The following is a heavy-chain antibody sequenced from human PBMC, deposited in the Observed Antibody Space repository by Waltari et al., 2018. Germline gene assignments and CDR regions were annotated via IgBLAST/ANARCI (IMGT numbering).Heavy chain of an antibody. V-gene: IGHV4-61*02. J-gene: IGHJ4*02. Sequence: QVQLQESGPGLVQPSQTLSLTCTVSGVSISSGSYFWRWIRQPAGKGLEWIGRIYTSGSTNYNPSLKSRVTISVDTSKNQFSLKLSSVTAADTAVYYCARAREHSSDFWNGYSYYFDQWGQGTLVTVSS. CDR2: IYTSGST. D-gene: IGHD3-3*01. CDR3: ARAREHSSDFWNGYSYYFDQ. CDR1: GVSISSGSYF.